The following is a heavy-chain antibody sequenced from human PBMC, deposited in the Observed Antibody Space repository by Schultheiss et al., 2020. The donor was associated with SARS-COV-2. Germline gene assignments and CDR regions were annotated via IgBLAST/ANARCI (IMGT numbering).Heavy chain of an antibody. CDR1: EFTFSSYD. J-gene: IGHJ6*03. D-gene: IGHD2-2*02. CDR3: ARAGARGGYCSSTSCYNRGYYYYMDV. Sequence: GGSLRLSCAASEFTFSSYDMHWVRQATGKGLEWVSLITTAGDTYYQGSVKGRFTVSREDAENSLYLQMNSLRAGDTAVYYCARAGARGGYCSSTSCYNRGYYYYMDVWGKGTTVTVSS. CDR2: ITTAGDT. V-gene: IGHV3-13*04.